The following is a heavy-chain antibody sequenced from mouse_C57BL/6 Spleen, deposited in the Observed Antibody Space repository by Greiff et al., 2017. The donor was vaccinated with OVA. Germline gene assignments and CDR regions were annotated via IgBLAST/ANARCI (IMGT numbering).Heavy chain of an antibody. CDR2: IDPSDSYT. V-gene: IGHV1-69*01. CDR1: GYTFTSYW. CDR3: ARKVGYYYAMDY. Sequence: QVQLQQPGAELVMPGPSVKLSCKASGYTFTSYWMHWVKQRPGQGLEWIGEIDPSDSYTNYNQKFKGKSTLTVDKSSSTAYMQLSSLTSEDSAVYYCARKVGYYYAMDYWGQGTSVTVSS. D-gene: IGHD1-1*01. J-gene: IGHJ4*01.